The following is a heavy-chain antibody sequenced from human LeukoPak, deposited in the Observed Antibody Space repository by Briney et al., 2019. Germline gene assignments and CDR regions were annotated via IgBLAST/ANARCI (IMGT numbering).Heavy chain of an antibody. D-gene: IGHD1-26*01. V-gene: IGHV1-24*01. Sequence: ASVKVSCKVSGYTLTELSMHWVRQAPGKGLEWMGGFDPEDGETIYAQKFQGRVTMTEDTSTDTAYMELSSLRSEDTAVYYCARARSDGGATYYYFDYWGQGTLVTVSS. CDR1: GYTLTELS. CDR3: ARARSDGGATYYYFDY. J-gene: IGHJ4*02. CDR2: FDPEDGET.